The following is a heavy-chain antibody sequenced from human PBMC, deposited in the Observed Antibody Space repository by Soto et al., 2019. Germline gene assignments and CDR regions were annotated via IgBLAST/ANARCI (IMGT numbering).Heavy chain of an antibody. CDR1: GGSISSYY. V-gene: IGHV4-59*01. J-gene: IGHJ4*02. D-gene: IGHD6-13*01. Sequence: PSETLSLTCTVSGGSISSYYWSWIRQPPGKGLEWIGYIYYSGSTNYNPSLKSRVTISVDTSKNQFSLKLSSVTAADTAVYYCARGRAAGTEWPGFDYWGQGTLVTVSS. CDR3: ARGRAAGTEWPGFDY. CDR2: IYYSGST.